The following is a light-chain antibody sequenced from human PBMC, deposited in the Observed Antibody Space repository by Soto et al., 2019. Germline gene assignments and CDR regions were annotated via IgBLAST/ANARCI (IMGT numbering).Light chain of an antibody. V-gene: IGLV1-40*01. CDR3: QSYDIRLNGLT. J-gene: IGLJ2*01. Sequence: QSVLTQPPSVSGAPGQRVTFSCTGSDSNIGAGYSVNWYQQIPGTAPKLLVYVNTNPPSGVPDRFSGSTSGTIASLAITGLQAEDEADYYCQSYDIRLNGLTFGLGTKLTVL. CDR1: DSNIGAGYS. CDR2: VNT.